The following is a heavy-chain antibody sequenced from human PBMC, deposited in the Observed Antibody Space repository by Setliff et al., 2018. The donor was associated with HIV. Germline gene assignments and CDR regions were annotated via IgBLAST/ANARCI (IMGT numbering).Heavy chain of an antibody. CDR1: GGSVSRSDYY. J-gene: IGHJ6*02. CDR2: VHISGSV. V-gene: IGHV4-61*02. Sequence: ASETLSLTCTVSGGSVSRSDYYWSWIRQPAGGGLEWIGRVHISGSVNYNPSLRSRVSISIGTSKNQCSLKLTSVTAADTAVYYCVRDNSHYYGSGGHHFYGVDVWGQGATVTVSS. D-gene: IGHD3-10*01. CDR3: VRDNSHYYGSGGHHFYGVDV.